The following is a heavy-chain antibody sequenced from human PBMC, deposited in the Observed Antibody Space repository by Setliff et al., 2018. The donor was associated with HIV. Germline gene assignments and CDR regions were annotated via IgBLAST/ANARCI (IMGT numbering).Heavy chain of an antibody. D-gene: IGHD2-2*03. V-gene: IGHV3-11*04. J-gene: IGHJ4*02. CDR3: SRHLGYCSTTNSC. CDR1: GFTFSDYY. CDR2: ISRDGNTI. Sequence: GSLRLSCAASGFTFSDYYMSWLRQAPGKGLEWVSYISRDGNTIYYADSVKGRFTISRDNAKNSLYLHMNSLRAEDTAVYYCSRHLGYCSTTNSCWGQGTPVTVSS.